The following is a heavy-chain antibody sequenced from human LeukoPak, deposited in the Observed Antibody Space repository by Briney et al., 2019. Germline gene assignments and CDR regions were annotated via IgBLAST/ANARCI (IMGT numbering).Heavy chain of an antibody. V-gene: IGHV3-23*01. D-gene: IGHD2-15*01. CDR2: ISDTAGST. Sequence: PGGSLRLSCAASGFTFSSYGMNWVRQAPGKGLEWVSAISDTAGSTYYGDSVKGRFTISRDNSKNTLYLQMNSLRAEDTAVYYCAKASGYCSGGSCYPVAYYFDYWGQGTLVTVSS. CDR1: GFTFSSYG. CDR3: AKASGYCSGGSCYPVAYYFDY. J-gene: IGHJ4*02.